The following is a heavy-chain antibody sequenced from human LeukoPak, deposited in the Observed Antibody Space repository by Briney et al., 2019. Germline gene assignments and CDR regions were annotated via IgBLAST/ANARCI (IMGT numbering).Heavy chain of an antibody. CDR2: SYYNGNT. V-gene: IGHV4-59*01. Sequence: SETLSLTCTVSGGSITNYYWSWIRQPPGKGLEWIGFSYYNGNTNYNPSLKSRVTISVDMSKNQFSLKLSSVTAADTAVYYCARETSPNWFDPWGQGTLVTVSS. J-gene: IGHJ5*02. CDR1: GGSITNYY. CDR3: ARETSPNWFDP.